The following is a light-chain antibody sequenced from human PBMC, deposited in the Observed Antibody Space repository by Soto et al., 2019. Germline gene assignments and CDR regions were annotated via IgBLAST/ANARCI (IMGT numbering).Light chain of an antibody. V-gene: IGKV3-11*01. Sequence: EIVLTQSPATLSLSPGERATLSCRTSQSVSKYFAWYQQKPGRAPRLLIYDASSRATGIPARFIGSGSGTDFTLTISSLEPEDVEIYYCQQRSNWPITFGQGTRLEIK. CDR2: DAS. CDR3: QQRSNWPIT. CDR1: QSVSKY. J-gene: IGKJ5*01.